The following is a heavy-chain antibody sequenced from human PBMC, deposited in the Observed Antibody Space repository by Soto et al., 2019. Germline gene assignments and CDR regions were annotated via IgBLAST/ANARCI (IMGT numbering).Heavy chain of an antibody. CDR2: ISAYNGNT. D-gene: IGHD6-13*01. Sequence: QVQLVQSGAEVKKPGASVKVSCKASGYTFTSYGISWVRQAPGQGLEWMGWISAYNGNTNYAQKLQGRVTMTTDTSTSTEYMELRSLRSDDTAVYYCARDEGWRSSWSRVGGRYWGQGTLVTVSS. CDR1: GYTFTSYG. V-gene: IGHV1-18*01. J-gene: IGHJ4*02. CDR3: ARDEGWRSSWSRVGGRY.